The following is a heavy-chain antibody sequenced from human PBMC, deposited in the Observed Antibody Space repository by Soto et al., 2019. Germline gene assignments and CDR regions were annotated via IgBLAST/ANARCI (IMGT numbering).Heavy chain of an antibody. V-gene: IGHV3-13*01. Sequence: LRLSGAASGFTFSSYDMHWVRQATGKGLEWVSAIGTAGDTYYPGSVKGRFTISRENAKNSLYLQMNSLRAGDTAVYYCARAADYFYFDYWGQGTLVTVSS. CDR3: ARAADYFYFDY. D-gene: IGHD5-12*01. J-gene: IGHJ4*02. CDR2: IGTAGDT. CDR1: GFTFSSYD.